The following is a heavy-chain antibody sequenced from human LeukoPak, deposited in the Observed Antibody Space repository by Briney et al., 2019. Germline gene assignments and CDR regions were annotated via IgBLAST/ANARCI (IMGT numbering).Heavy chain of an antibody. J-gene: IGHJ1*01. V-gene: IGHV4-34*01. CDR3: ARDYRLTQLQH. CDR2: INHSGST. Sequence: SETLSLTCAVYGGSFSGYYWSWIRQPPGKGLEWIGEINHSGSTNYNPSLKSRVTISVDTSKNQFSLKLSSVTAADTAVYYCARDYRLTQLQHWGQGTLVTVSS. CDR1: GGSFSGYY. D-gene: IGHD3-10*01.